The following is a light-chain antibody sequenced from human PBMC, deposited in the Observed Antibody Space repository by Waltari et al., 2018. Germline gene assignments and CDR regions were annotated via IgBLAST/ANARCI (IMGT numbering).Light chain of an antibody. Sequence: DIQMTQSPSTLSASVGDRVTITCRARQSISASLAWYQQQPGKAPKLLIYKSSTVESGVPSRFSGSGSGTEFTLTISGLQPDDFATYYCQQYNIYPLTFGGGTKVEIK. J-gene: IGKJ4*01. CDR1: QSISAS. CDR2: KSS. V-gene: IGKV1-5*03. CDR3: QQYNIYPLT.